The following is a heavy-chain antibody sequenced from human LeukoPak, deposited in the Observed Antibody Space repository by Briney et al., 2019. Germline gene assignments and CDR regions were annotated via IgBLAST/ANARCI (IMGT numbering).Heavy chain of an antibody. D-gene: IGHD6-19*01. J-gene: IGHJ2*01. V-gene: IGHV3-21*01. CDR3: ARDRYSSGWYDWYFDL. CDR2: ISSSSSYI. Sequence: GGSLRLSCAASGFTFSTYAMSWVRQAPGKGLEWVSSISSSSSYIYYADSVKGRFTISRDNAKNSLYLQMSSLRAEDTAVYYCARDRYSSGWYDWYFDLWGRGTLVTVSS. CDR1: GFTFSTYA.